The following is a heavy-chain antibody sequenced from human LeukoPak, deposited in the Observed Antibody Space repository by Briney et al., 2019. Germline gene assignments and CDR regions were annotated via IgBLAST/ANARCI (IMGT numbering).Heavy chain of an antibody. CDR3: TTEISFSDEMIDY. J-gene: IGHJ4*02. V-gene: IGHV3-15*01. CDR2: IKSKTDGGTT. Sequence: GGSLRLSCAASGFTFSNAWMSWVRQAPGKGLEWVGRIKSKTDGGTTDYAAPVKGRFTISRDDSKNTLYLQMNSLKTEDTAVYYCTTEISFSDEMIDYWGQGTLVTVSS. CDR1: GFTFSNAW. D-gene: IGHD3-10*01.